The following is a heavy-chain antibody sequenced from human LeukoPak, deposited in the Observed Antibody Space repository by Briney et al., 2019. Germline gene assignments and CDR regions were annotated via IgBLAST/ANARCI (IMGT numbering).Heavy chain of an antibody. CDR2: IYYSGST. J-gene: IGHJ4*02. Sequence: SETLPLTCTVSGGSISSGGYYWSWIRQHPGKGLEWIGYIYYSGSTYYNPSLKSRVTISVDTSKNQFSLKLSSVTAADTAVYYCARKRVEDYVWGSYRYTPSPFDYWGQGTLVTVSS. CDR1: GGSISSGGYY. V-gene: IGHV4-31*03. CDR3: ARKRVEDYVWGSYRYTPSPFDY. D-gene: IGHD3-16*02.